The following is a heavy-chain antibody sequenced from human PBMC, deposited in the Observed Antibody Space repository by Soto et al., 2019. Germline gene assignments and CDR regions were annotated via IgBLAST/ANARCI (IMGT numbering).Heavy chain of an antibody. CDR3: ARVQMVRGVIINHYYYYGMDV. Sequence: PGESLKISCKGSGYSFTSYWIGWVRQMPGKGLEWMGIIYPGDSDTRYSPSFQGQVTISADKSISTAYLQWSSLKASDTAMYYCARVQMVRGVIINHYYYYGMDVWGQGTTVTVSS. J-gene: IGHJ6*02. V-gene: IGHV5-51*01. D-gene: IGHD3-10*01. CDR2: IYPGDSDT. CDR1: GYSFTSYW.